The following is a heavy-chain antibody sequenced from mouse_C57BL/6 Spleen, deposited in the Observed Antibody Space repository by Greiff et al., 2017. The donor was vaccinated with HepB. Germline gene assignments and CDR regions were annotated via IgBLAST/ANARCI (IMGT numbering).Heavy chain of an antibody. CDR3: TRDRSNSLWYFDV. J-gene: IGHJ1*03. CDR1: GFTFSSYA. Sequence: EVKLVESGEGLVKPGGSLKLSCAASGFTFSSYAMSWVRQTPEKRLEWVAYISSGGDYIYYADTVKGRFTISRDNARNTLYLQMSSLKSEDTAMYYCTRDRSNSLWYFDVWGTGTTVTVSS. V-gene: IGHV5-9-1*02. D-gene: IGHD2-5*01. CDR2: ISSGGDYI.